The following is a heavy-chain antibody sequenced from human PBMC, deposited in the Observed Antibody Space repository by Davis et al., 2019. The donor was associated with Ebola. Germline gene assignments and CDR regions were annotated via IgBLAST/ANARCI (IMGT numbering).Heavy chain of an antibody. V-gene: IGHV4-61*08. J-gene: IGHJ4*02. CDR2: IYYSGST. D-gene: IGHD7-27*01. Sequence: MPSETLSLTCTVSGGSVSSGGYYWNWIRQPPGKGLEWIGYIYYSGSTHYNPSLKSRATISVDTSRNQFSLKLSSVTAADTAVYYCARELPNWGLDSWGQGTLVTVSS. CDR1: GGSVSSGGYY. CDR3: ARELPNWGLDS.